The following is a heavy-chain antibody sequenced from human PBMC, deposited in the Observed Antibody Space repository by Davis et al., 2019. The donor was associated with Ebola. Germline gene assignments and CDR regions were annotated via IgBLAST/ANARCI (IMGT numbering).Heavy chain of an antibody. Sequence: GESLKISCAASGFTFTGYAMHWVRQAPGKGLEWVAVISYDGSDKYYADSVKGRFTISRDNSKNTLYLQMNSLRAEDTAVYYCARDGAEMTTGDLYYYYYGMDVWGQGTTVTVSS. CDR3: ARDGAEMTTGDLYYYYYGMDV. D-gene: IGHD5-24*01. CDR1: GFTFTGYA. V-gene: IGHV3-30*01. CDR2: ISYDGSDK. J-gene: IGHJ6*02.